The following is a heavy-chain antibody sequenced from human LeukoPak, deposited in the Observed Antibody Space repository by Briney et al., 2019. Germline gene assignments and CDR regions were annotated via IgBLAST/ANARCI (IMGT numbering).Heavy chain of an antibody. CDR2: ISGSGGST. CDR3: AKGLFGYYYDSSGYYDY. D-gene: IGHD3-22*01. Sequence: GGSLRLSCAASGFTFSSYGMSWVRQAPGKGLEWVSAISGSGGSTYYADSVKGRFTISRDNSKNTLYLQMNSLRAEDTAVYYCAKGLFGYYYDSSGYYDYWGQGTLVTVSS. J-gene: IGHJ4*02. V-gene: IGHV3-23*01. CDR1: GFTFSSYG.